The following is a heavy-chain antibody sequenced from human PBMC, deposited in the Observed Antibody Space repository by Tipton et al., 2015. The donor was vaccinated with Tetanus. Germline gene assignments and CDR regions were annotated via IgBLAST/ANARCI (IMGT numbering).Heavy chain of an antibody. CDR1: GFTFSSQW. Sequence: SLRLSCAASGFTFSSQWMSWVRQAPGKGLEWVANIKQDGTDYRYVDSVKGRFTISRDNAKISLYLQMNSLSADDTAVYYCAKYSLNSQYYGTSGYRTFDPWGQGTLVTVSS. CDR2: IKQDGTDY. V-gene: IGHV3-7*03. CDR3: AKYSLNSQYYGTSGYRTFDP. D-gene: IGHD3-22*01. J-gene: IGHJ5*02.